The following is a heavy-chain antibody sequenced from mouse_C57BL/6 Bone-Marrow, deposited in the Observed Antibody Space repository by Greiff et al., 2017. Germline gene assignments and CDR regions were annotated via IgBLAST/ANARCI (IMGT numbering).Heavy chain of an antibody. CDR3: ARSGPLGRSFDY. Sequence: QVQLQQSGAELVKPGASVKMSCKASGYTFTSYWITWVKQRPGQGLEWIGDIYPTSGRTNYNEQFKSKAILTVDTTSNTAYMQLSSLTSVDSAVFYCARSGPLGRSFDYWDQGTTLTVSA. V-gene: IGHV1-55*01. CDR1: GYTFTSYW. CDR2: IYPTSGRT. D-gene: IGHD4-1*01. J-gene: IGHJ2*01.